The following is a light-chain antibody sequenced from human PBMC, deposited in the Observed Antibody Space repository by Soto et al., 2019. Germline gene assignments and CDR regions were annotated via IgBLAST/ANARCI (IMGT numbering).Light chain of an antibody. J-gene: IGLJ3*02. V-gene: IGLV1-40*03. CDR1: SSNIGAGYP. CDR2: G. Sequence: QAVVTQPPSVSGAPGQRVTISCTGSSSNIGAGYPVHWYQQLPGTAPKLLVAGNRPSGVPDRFSVSKSGASASLAITGLQAEDEADYYCQSYDSSLSRRWVFGGGTTLTVL. CDR3: QSYDSSLSRRWV.